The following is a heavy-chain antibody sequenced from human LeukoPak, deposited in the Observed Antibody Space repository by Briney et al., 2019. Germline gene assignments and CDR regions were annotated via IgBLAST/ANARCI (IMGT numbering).Heavy chain of an antibody. D-gene: IGHD1-20*01. CDR3: ARVINNWNYDYMDV. Sequence: PSETLSLTCTVSGGSISSYYWSWIRQPAGKGLEWIGRIYTSGSTNYNPSLKSRVTMSVDTSKNQCSLKLSSVTAADTAVYYCARVINNWNYDYMDVWGKGTTVTVSS. V-gene: IGHV4-4*07. CDR1: GGSISSYY. J-gene: IGHJ6*03. CDR2: IYTSGST.